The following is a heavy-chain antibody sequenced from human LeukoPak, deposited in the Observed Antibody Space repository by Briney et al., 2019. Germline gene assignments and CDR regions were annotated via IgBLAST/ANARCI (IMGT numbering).Heavy chain of an antibody. D-gene: IGHD2-2*01. CDR1: GYSFTTYW. CDR3: ARSHCKSASCYTNYFDY. J-gene: IGHJ4*02. Sequence: PGEALKISCKGSGYSFTTYWINWVRQMPGKGLEWMGRIYPSDSYTKYSPSFQGHVTISADKSISTAYLQWSSLKASDTAIYYCARSHCKSASCYTNYFDYWGQGTLVTVPS. V-gene: IGHV5-10-1*01. CDR2: IYPSDSYT.